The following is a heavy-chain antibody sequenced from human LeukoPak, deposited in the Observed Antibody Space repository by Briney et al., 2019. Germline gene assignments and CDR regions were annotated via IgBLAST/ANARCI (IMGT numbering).Heavy chain of an antibody. V-gene: IGHV3-73*01. J-gene: IGHJ4*02. CDR2: IRSKANSYAP. D-gene: IGHD4-17*01. CDR1: GFXVSINY. Sequence: PGGSLRLSCAASGFXVSINYMSWVRQASGKGLEWVGRIRSKANSYAPAYAASVKGRFTISRDDSKNTAYLQMNSLKTEDTAVYYCTSPSYGDYGVGPFDYWGQGTLVTVSS. CDR3: TSPSYGDYGVGPFDY.